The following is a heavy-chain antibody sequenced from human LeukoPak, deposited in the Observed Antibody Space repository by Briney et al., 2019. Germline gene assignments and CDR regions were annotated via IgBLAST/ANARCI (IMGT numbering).Heavy chain of an antibody. CDR2: INPNSGGT. V-gene: IGHV1-2*02. Sequence: ASVKVSCKASGYTFTGYYMHWVRQAPGQGLEWMGWINPNSGGTNYAQKFQGRVTMTRDTSISTAYMELSRLRSDDTAVYYCARDVPLTFHSDIVVVPAVDYFDYWGQGTLVTVSS. J-gene: IGHJ4*02. CDR3: ARDVPLTFHSDIVVVPAVDYFDY. D-gene: IGHD2-2*01. CDR1: GYTFTGYY.